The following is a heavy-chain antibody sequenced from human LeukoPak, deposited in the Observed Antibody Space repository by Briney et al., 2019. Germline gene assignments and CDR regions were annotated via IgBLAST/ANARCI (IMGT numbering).Heavy chain of an antibody. Sequence: SQTLSLTCAVSGGSISSGGYSWSWIRQPPGKGLEWIGNIYHSGSTFYNPSLKSRVTLSVDRSKNQFSLKLSSVTAADTAVYYCARDTSAYGDVGWFDPWGQGTLVTVSS. D-gene: IGHD4-17*01. CDR3: ARDTSAYGDVGWFDP. CDR2: IYHSGST. V-gene: IGHV4-30-2*01. CDR1: GGSISSGGYS. J-gene: IGHJ5*02.